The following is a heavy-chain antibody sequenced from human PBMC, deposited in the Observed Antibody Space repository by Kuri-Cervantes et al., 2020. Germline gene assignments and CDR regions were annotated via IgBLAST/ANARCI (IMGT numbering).Heavy chain of an antibody. V-gene: IGHV3-23*01. CDR2: ISGSGTTK. Sequence: SGQAFGSTFASLPMNWVGKAPGKGLEWVSIISGSGTTKSCADSVKGRFTISRDNSKNTLYLQMTSLRAEDTAVYYCASSYGSGSYYYYYYYGMDVWGQGTTVTVSS. J-gene: IGHJ6*02. D-gene: IGHD3-10*01. CDR3: ASSYGSGSYYYYYYYGMDV. CDR1: GSTFASLP.